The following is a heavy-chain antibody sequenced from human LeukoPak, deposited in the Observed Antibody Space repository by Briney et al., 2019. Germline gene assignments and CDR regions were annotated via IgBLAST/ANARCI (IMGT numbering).Heavy chain of an antibody. CDR1: NGSISTYY. CDR3: ARQKCTSASCLTKNAFDI. D-gene: IGHD2-2*01. J-gene: IGHJ3*02. V-gene: IGHV4-4*09. Sequence: SETLSLTCIVSNGSISTYYWSWIRQPPGKGLEWIGYIYTSGSTNYNPSLESRVTISVDTSKNQFSLDLSSVTAADTAVYYCARQKCTSASCLTKNAFDIWGQGTMVTVSS. CDR2: IYTSGST.